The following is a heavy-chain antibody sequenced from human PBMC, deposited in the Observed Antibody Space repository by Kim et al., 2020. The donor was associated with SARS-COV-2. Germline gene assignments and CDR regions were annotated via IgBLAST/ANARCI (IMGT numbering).Heavy chain of an antibody. D-gene: IGHD3-9*01. CDR3: ARAAPLISHYDILTGYFNIDY. Sequence: GGSLRLSCAASGFTFSSYSMNWVRQAPGKGLEWVSSISSSSSYIYYADSVKGRFTISRDNAKNSLYLQMNSLRAEDTAVYYCARAAPLISHYDILTGYFNIDYWGQGTRVTVSS. J-gene: IGHJ4*02. V-gene: IGHV3-21*01. CDR1: GFTFSSYS. CDR2: ISSSSSYI.